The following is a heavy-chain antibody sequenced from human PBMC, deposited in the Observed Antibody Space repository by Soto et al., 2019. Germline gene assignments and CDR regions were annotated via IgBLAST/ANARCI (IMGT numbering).Heavy chain of an antibody. CDR3: ASGHDAYKVRY. Sequence: QVKLQESGPGLAKPSQTLSLPCTVSGGSISSGGTGSYWTWIRQLPGKGLEWIGYIYYTGNTYYNPSLKSRPTISIDTSANQFSLKLTSVTAADTAVYFCASGHDAYKVRYWGQGTLVTVSS. D-gene: IGHD1-1*01. CDR2: IYYTGNT. J-gene: IGHJ4*02. CDR1: GGSISSGGTGSY. V-gene: IGHV4-31*03.